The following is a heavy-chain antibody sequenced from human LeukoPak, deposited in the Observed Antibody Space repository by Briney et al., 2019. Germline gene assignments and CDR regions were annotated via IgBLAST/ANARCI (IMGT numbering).Heavy chain of an antibody. D-gene: IGHD1-14*01. CDR3: ARFPGGAEYRHYYYMDV. V-gene: IGHV4-59*01. Sequence: SETLSLTCSVSGGSISNYFWSWIRQPPGKGLECIGFIYYSETTNYNPSFKSRVTISVDTSKNQFSPKLNSVTAADTAVYYCARFPGGAEYRHYYYMDVWGKGTTVTVSS. J-gene: IGHJ6*03. CDR2: IYYSETT. CDR1: GGSISNYF.